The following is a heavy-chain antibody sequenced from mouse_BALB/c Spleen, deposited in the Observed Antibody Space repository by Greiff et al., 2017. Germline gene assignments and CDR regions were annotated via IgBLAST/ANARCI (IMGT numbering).Heavy chain of an antibody. Sequence: QVQLQQPGAELVKPGASVKLSCKASGYTFTSYWMHWVKQRPGQGLEWIGEINPSNGRTNYNEKFKSKATLTVDKSSSTAYMQLSSLTSEVSAVYYCASGGGFYGNSYFDYWGQGTTLTVSS. V-gene: IGHV1S81*02. D-gene: IGHD2-1*01. CDR2: INPSNGRT. CDR3: ASGGGFYGNSYFDY. J-gene: IGHJ2*01. CDR1: GYTFTSYW.